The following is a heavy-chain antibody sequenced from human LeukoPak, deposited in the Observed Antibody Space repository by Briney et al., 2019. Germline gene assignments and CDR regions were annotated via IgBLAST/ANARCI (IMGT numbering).Heavy chain of an antibody. V-gene: IGHV4-4*02. J-gene: IGHJ4*02. CDR2: IYHSGST. Sequence: KTSGTLSLTCAVSGGSISSSNWWSWVRQPPGKGLEWIGEIYHSGSTNYNPSLKSRVTMSVDTSKNQFSLKLSSVTAADTAVYYCAREGGCSSTSCYRGLGLWGQGTLVTVSS. CDR3: AREGGCSSTSCYRGLGL. D-gene: IGHD2-2*01. CDR1: GGSISSSNW.